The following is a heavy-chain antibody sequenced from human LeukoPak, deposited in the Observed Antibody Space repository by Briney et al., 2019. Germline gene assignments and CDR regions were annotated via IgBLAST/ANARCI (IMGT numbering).Heavy chain of an antibody. CDR1: GYTFTSYG. D-gene: IGHD2-2*01. Sequence: ASVKVSCKASGYTFTSYGISWVRQAPGQGLEWMGWISAYNGNTNYAQKLQGRVTMTTDTSTSTAYMELSRLRSDDTAVYYCAKGVLPAAISGFFHWGQGTLVTVSS. CDR3: AKGVLPAAISGFFH. CDR2: ISAYNGNT. J-gene: IGHJ4*02. V-gene: IGHV1-18*01.